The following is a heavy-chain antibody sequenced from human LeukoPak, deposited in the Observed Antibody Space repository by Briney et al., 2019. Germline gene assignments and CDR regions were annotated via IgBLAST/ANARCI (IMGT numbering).Heavy chain of an antibody. CDR2: ISAYNGNT. D-gene: IGHD3-22*01. Sequence: ASVKVSCKASGYTFTYNYIHWVRQAPGQGLEWMGWISAYNGNTNYAQKLQGRVTMTTDTSTSTAYMELRSLRSDDTAVYYCARSNYYDSSGYPDVGWGQGTLVTVSS. J-gene: IGHJ4*02. V-gene: IGHV1-18*04. CDR1: GYTFTYNY. CDR3: ARSNYYDSSGYPDVG.